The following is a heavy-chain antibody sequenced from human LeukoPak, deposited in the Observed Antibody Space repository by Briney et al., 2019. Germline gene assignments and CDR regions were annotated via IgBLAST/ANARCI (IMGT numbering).Heavy chain of an antibody. D-gene: IGHD3-10*01. CDR1: GYTFTSYY. V-gene: IGHV1-18*04. CDR2: ISAYNGNT. CDR3: ARASYHMVREFHFDY. J-gene: IGHJ4*02. Sequence: ASVKVSCKASGYTFTSYYMHWVRQAPGQGLEWMGWISAYNGNTNYAQKLQGRVTMTTDTSTSTAYMELRSLRSDDTAVYYCARASYHMVREFHFDYWGQGTLVTVSS.